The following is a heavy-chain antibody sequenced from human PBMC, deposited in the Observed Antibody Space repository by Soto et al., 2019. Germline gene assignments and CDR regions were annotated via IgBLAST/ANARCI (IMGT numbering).Heavy chain of an antibody. CDR2: IYHSGGT. D-gene: IGHD2-2*03. J-gene: IGHJ5*02. CDR3: ARSLDIVLVPAAMQVGWFDP. Sequence: QLQLQESGSGLLKPSQTLSLTCAVSGGSISSGGYSWSWIRQPPGKGLEWIGYIYHSGGTYYNPSLKSRVTISVDRSKNQFSLKLSSVTAADTAVYYCARSLDIVLVPAAMQVGWFDPWGQGTLVTVSS. V-gene: IGHV4-30-2*01. CDR1: GGSISSGGYS.